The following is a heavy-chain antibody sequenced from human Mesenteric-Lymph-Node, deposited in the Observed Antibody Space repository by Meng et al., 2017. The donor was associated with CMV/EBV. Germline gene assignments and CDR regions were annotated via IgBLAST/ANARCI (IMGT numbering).Heavy chain of an antibody. V-gene: IGHV3-7*01. Sequence: GESLKISCAASGFTFSSFWMTWVRQAPGKGLEWVANIKEDASEKYYVDSVKGRFTISRDNAKNSLYLQMNSLRVEDSGVYYCARTNGYNDWGQGTLVTVSS. D-gene: IGHD5-24*01. CDR2: IKEDASEK. J-gene: IGHJ4*02. CDR1: GFTFSSFW. CDR3: ARTNGYND.